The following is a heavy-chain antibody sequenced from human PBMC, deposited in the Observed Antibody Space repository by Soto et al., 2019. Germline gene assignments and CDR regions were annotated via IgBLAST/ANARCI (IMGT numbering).Heavy chain of an antibody. CDR2: ISTSSSNV. D-gene: IGHD3-22*01. Sequence: GGSLRLSCAASGFTFSSYSMNWVRQAPGKDLEWISSISTSSSNVYYADSVKGRFTISRDNAKSSLYLQMNGLRAEDTAVYYCARVTYYYDSSGSWAYDAFDIWGQGTMVTVSS. CDR1: GFTFSSYS. J-gene: IGHJ3*02. CDR3: ARVTYYYDSSGSWAYDAFDI. V-gene: IGHV3-21*01.